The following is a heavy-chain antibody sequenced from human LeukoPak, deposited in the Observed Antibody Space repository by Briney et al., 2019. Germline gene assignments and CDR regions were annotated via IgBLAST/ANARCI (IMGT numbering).Heavy chain of an antibody. CDR3: RGLRTYYFDY. Sequence: PSQTLSLTCTVSGGSISSGGYYWSWTRQHPGKGLEWIGYIYYSGSTYYNPSLKSRVTISVDTSKNQFSLKLSSVTAADTAVYYCRGLRTYYFDYWGQGTLVTVSS. D-gene: IGHD4-17*01. J-gene: IGHJ4*02. CDR2: IYYSGST. CDR1: GGSISSGGYY. V-gene: IGHV4-31*03.